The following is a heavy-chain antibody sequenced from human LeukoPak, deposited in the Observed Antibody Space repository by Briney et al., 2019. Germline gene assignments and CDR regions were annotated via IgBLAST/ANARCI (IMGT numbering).Heavy chain of an antibody. CDR1: GGSISSSSYY. Sequence: KPSETLSLTCTVSGGSISSSSYYWDWIRQPPGKGLEWIGSIYHSGTTYYNPSLKSRVTISVDTSKNQFSLKLSSVTAADTAVYYCARGVARSSKFPFSYYLDYWGQGTLVNVSS. D-gene: IGHD6-6*01. CDR2: IYHSGTT. CDR3: ARGVARSSKFPFSYYLDY. V-gene: IGHV4-39*07. J-gene: IGHJ4*02.